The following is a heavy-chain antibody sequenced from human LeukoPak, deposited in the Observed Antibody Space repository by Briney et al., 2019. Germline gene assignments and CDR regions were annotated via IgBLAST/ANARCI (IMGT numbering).Heavy chain of an antibody. J-gene: IGHJ6*03. CDR2: MNPNSGNT. D-gene: IGHD4-11*01. Sequence: ASVKVSCKASGYTFTSYDINWVRQATGQGLECMGWMNPNSGNTGYAQKFQGRVTMTRNTSISTAYMELSSLRSEDTAVYYYARGFRAYSNYDGDYYYYMDVWGKGTTVTVSS. V-gene: IGHV1-8*01. CDR1: GYTFTSYD. CDR3: ARGFRAYSNYDGDYYYYMDV.